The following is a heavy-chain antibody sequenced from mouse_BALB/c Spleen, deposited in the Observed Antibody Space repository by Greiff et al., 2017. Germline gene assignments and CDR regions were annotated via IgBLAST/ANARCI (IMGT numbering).Heavy chain of an antibody. CDR2: INSNGGST. V-gene: IGHV5-6-3*01. Sequence: EVNVVESGGGLVQPGGSLKLSCAASGFTFSSYGMSWVRQTPDKRLELVATINSNGGSTYYPDSVKGRFTISRDNAKNTLYLQMSSLKSEDTAMYYCAREYGGLRRGWGQGTLVTVSA. CDR1: GFTFSSYG. J-gene: IGHJ3*02. CDR3: AREYGGLRRG. D-gene: IGHD2-2*01.